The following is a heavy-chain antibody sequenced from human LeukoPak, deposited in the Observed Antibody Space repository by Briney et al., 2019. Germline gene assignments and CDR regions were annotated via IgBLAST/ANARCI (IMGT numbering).Heavy chain of an antibody. CDR2: IYYSGST. CDR1: GGSISSSSYY. V-gene: IGHV4-61*05. CDR3: ARHFTTVIDY. Sequence: PSETLSLTCTVSGGSISSSSYYWGWIRQPPGKGLEWIGYIYYSGSTNYNPSLKSRVTISVDTSKNQFSLKLSSVTAADTAVYYCARHFTTVIDYWGQGTLVTVSS. D-gene: IGHD4-17*01. J-gene: IGHJ4*02.